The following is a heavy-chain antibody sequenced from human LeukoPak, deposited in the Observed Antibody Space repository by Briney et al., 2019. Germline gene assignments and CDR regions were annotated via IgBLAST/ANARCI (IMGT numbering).Heavy chain of an antibody. CDR1: GFTFSSYG. CDR3: ARDLFWSGYYSEKTRGPTTDY. Sequence: GRSLRLSCAASGFTFSSYGMHWVRQAPGKGLEWVAVIWYDGSNKYYADSVKGRFTISRDNSKNTLYLQMNSLRAEDTAVYYCARDLFWSGYYSEKTRGPTTDYWGQGTLVTVSS. D-gene: IGHD3-3*01. CDR2: IWYDGSNK. V-gene: IGHV3-33*01. J-gene: IGHJ4*02.